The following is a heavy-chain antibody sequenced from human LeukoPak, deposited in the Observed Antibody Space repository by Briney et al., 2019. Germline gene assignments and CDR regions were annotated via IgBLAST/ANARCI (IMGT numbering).Heavy chain of an antibody. CDR3: ARGPDNYYGSGSYYKC. CDR1: GYTFTGYY. J-gene: IGHJ4*02. D-gene: IGHD3-10*01. Sequence: GASVKVSCQASGYTFTGYYMHWVRQAPGQGLERMGWINPNSGGTNYAQKFQGRVTMTRDTSISTAYMELSRLRSDDTAVYYCARGPDNYYGSGSYYKCWGQGTLVTVSS. CDR2: INPNSGGT. V-gene: IGHV1-2*02.